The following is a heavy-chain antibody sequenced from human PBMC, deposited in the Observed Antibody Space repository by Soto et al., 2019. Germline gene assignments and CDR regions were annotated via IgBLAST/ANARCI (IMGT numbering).Heavy chain of an antibody. Sequence: QVQLQESGPGLVKPSQTLSLTCTVSGGSISSGDYYWSWIRQPPGKGLEWIGYIYYSGSTYYNPSLESRVTISVDTSKNPFSLQLSSVTAADTAVYYCAASSGSYYLVGYWGQGTLVTVSS. V-gene: IGHV4-30-4*01. J-gene: IGHJ4*02. D-gene: IGHD1-26*01. CDR3: AASSGSYYLVGY. CDR1: GGSISSGDYY. CDR2: IYYSGST.